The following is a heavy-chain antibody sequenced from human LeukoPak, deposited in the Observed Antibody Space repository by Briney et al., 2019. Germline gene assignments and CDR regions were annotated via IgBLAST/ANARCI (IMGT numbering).Heavy chain of an antibody. CDR1: GYTFTSYD. Sequence: ASVKVSCKASGYTFTSYDINWVRQATGQGLEWMGWMNPNSGNTGYAQKFRGRVTMTRNTSISTAYMELSSLRSEDTAVYYCARGRYYDILTGWTDYYYGMDVWGQGTTVTVSS. V-gene: IGHV1-8*01. D-gene: IGHD3-9*01. J-gene: IGHJ6*02. CDR2: MNPNSGNT. CDR3: ARGRYYDILTGWTDYYYGMDV.